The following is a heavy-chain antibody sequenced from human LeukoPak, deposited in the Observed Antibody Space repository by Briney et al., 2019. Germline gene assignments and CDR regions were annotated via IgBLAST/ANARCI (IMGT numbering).Heavy chain of an antibody. CDR2: IIPILGVA. CDR3: ARGGIAKSWYFDL. CDR1: GGTFSSYA. Sequence: SVKVSCKASGGTFSSYAISWVRQAPGQGLEWMGRIIPILGVANYAQKFQGRVTITADKSTSTAYMELSSLRSEDTAVYYCARGGIAKSWYFDLWGRGTLVTVSS. J-gene: IGHJ2*01. V-gene: IGHV1-69*04. D-gene: IGHD1-26*01.